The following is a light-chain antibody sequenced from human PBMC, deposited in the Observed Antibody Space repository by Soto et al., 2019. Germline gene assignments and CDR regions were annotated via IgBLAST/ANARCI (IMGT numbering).Light chain of an antibody. Sequence: EVVLRQSPATLSVSPGGRATLSCRASQTVSRSLAWYQQRPGQVPRLLIYGASTRATGVSDRFSGSGSGTDFTLTISSLQSEDFAVYYCQQRSDSWTFGQGTKVDIK. CDR1: QTVSRS. V-gene: IGKV3-15*01. J-gene: IGKJ1*01. CDR2: GAS. CDR3: QQRSDSWT.